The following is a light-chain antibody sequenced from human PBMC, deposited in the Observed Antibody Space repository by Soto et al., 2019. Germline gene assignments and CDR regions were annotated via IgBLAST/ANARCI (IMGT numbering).Light chain of an antibody. J-gene: IGLJ1*01. V-gene: IGLV2-8*01. Sequence: QSVLTQPPSASGSPGQSVTISCTGTSSDVGGYNYVSWYQQYPGKAPKLMIYEVSKRPSGVPDRFSGSKSGNTASLTVSGLQAEDEADYYCSSYAGSNSYVFGPGTKVTVL. CDR2: EVS. CDR1: SSDVGGYNY. CDR3: SSYAGSNSYV.